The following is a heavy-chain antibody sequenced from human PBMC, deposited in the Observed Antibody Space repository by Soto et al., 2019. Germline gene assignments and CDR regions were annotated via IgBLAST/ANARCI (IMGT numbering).Heavy chain of an antibody. D-gene: IGHD6-6*01. CDR1: GFTFSSYA. V-gene: IGHV3-23*01. CDR3: AKDRPPRYYYYYMDV. Sequence: PGGSLRLSCAASGFTFSSYAMSWVRQAPGKGLEWVSAISGSGGSACYADSVKGRFTISRDNSKNTLYLQMNSLRAEDTAVYYCAKDRPPRYYYYYMDVWGKGTTVTVSS. CDR2: ISGSGGSA. J-gene: IGHJ6*03.